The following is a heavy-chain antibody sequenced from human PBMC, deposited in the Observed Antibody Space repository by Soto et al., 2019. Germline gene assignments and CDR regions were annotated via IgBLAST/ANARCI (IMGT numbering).Heavy chain of an antibody. D-gene: IGHD6-6*01. CDR3: AREFSNSPEAFDS. V-gene: IGHV4-59*01. Sequence: SETLSLTCAVYDGSFSYYYWSLIRPPPWKCLEWVGYIYYSGSTYYNPSLKSRVTISIDTSRNQFSLKLSSVTAADTAVYYCAREFSNSPEAFDSWGQGSLVTVSS. CDR2: IYYSGST. J-gene: IGHJ4*02. CDR1: DGSFSYYY.